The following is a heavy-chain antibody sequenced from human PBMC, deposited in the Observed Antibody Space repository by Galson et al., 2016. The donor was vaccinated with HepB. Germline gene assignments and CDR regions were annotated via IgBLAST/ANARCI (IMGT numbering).Heavy chain of an antibody. D-gene: IGHD1-1*01. J-gene: IGHJ3*01. CDR2: SASGDIT. V-gene: IGHV3-23*01. CDR3: ASGYTRGV. CDR1: GLTFRSYA. Sequence: SLRLSCAASGLTFRSYAFNWLRQAPGKGLEWVSVSASGDITYYAHSVKGRFTISRDNVKNTLWLQMSGLRVDDTSMYYCASGYTRGVWGQGTMVTVSS.